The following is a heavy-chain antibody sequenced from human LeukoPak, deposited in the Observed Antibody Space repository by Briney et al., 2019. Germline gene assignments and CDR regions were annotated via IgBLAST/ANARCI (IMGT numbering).Heavy chain of an antibody. D-gene: IGHD6-13*01. CDR3: AKTKPYGTTWYGGID. J-gene: IGHJ4*02. CDR2: IRENGGST. Sequence: GGSLRFSCVASGFTFSSYAMSWVRQAPGKGLEWVSAIRENGGSTHYADSVKGRFTISRDNSKNTLYLQMNSPRAEDTAVYYCAKTKPYGTTWYGGIDWGQGALVTVSS. V-gene: IGHV3-23*01. CDR1: GFTFSSYA.